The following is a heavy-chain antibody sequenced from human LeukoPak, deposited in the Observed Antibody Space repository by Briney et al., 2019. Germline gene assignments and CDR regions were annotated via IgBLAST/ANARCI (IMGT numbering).Heavy chain of an antibody. D-gene: IGHD6-6*01. CDR3: ARDFLTVTYSSSSQLVNWFDP. J-gene: IGHJ5*02. Sequence: ASVKVSCKASGYTFTGYYMHWVRQAPGQGLERMGIINPSGGSTSYAQKFQGRVTMTRDTSTSTVYMELSSLRSEDTAVYYCARDFLTVTYSSSSQLVNWFDPWGQGTLVTVSS. CDR2: INPSGGST. V-gene: IGHV1-46*01. CDR1: GYTFTGYY.